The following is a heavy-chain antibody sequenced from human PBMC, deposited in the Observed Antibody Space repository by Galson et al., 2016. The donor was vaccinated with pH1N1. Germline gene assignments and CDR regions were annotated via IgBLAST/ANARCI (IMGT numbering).Heavy chain of an antibody. CDR2: IYPGDSDT. CDR3: AGVTTPYYMDV. CDR1: GNSFTSSW. J-gene: IGHJ6*03. V-gene: IGHV5-51*03. D-gene: IGHD3-22*01. Sequence: SGAEVKKPGESLKISCKGSGNSFTSSWIGWVRQMPGKGQEWMGIIYPGDSDTRYSPSFQGQVTISADKSISTAYLQWSGLKASDTGMYYCAGVTTPYYMDVWGKGTTVTVSS.